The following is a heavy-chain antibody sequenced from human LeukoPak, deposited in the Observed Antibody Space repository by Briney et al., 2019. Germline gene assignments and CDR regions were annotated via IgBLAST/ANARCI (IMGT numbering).Heavy chain of an antibody. V-gene: IGHV4-59*08. D-gene: IGHD4-17*01. CDR1: GGSFSGYY. J-gene: IGHJ4*02. Sequence: TSETLSLTCAVYGGSFSGYYWSWVRQPPGKGLEWIGYIFHSGSTKYNPSLESRVTISIDTSKNQFSLRLSSVTAADTAVYNCARLATYGDFSDWGQGTLVTVSS. CDR3: ARLATYGDFSD. CDR2: IFHSGST.